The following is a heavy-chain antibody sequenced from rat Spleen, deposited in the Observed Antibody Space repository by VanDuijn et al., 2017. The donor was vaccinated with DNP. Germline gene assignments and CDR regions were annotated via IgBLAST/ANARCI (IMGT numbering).Heavy chain of an antibody. CDR3: ATSSYFGYDYGFAY. CDR1: GFTFSDYA. V-gene: IGHV5-17*01. D-gene: IGHD1-7*01. Sequence: EVQLVESGGGLVQPGNSLKLSCAASGFTFSDYAMAWVRQSPKKGLEWVATIIYDGSSTYFRDSGKGRFTITRDNAKSALYLQMESLRSEDTATSYCATSSYFGYDYGFAYWGQGTLVTVSS. CDR2: IIYDGSST. J-gene: IGHJ3*01.